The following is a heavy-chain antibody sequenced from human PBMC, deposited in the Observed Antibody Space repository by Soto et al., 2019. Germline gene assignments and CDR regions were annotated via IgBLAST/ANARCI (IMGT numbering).Heavy chain of an antibody. CDR2: ISGYNGDT. Sequence: QVQLVQSGAEVKKPGASVKVSCKASGYPFSTYDLMWVRQAPGQGLEWMGWISGYNGDTNYAQNLQGRVSMTTDTSTSTAYMELRNLRSDDTAVSYCTRIGPDRSGFNLDYWGQGTLVTVSS. CDR3: TRIGPDRSGFNLDY. J-gene: IGHJ4*02. CDR1: GYPFSTYD. D-gene: IGHD3-22*01. V-gene: IGHV1-18*01.